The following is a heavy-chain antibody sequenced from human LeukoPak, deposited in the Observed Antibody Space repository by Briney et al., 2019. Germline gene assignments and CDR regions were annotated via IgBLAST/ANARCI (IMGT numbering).Heavy chain of an antibody. CDR1: GFTFSSYG. J-gene: IGHJ5*02. D-gene: IGHD6-19*01. CDR3: AKDRWDSSGWYRNWFDP. CDR2: ISGSGGST. Sequence: GGTLRLSCAASGFTFSSYGMSWVRQAPGKGLEWVSVISGSGGSTYYADSVKGRFTISRDNSKNTLYLQMNSLRAEDTAVYYCAKDRWDSSGWYRNWFDPWGQGTLVAVSS. V-gene: IGHV3-23*01.